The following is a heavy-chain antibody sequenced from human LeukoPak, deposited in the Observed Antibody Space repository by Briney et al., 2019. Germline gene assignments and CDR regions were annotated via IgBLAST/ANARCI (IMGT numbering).Heavy chain of an antibody. CDR3: ARDSYYGDSRSLHFDY. V-gene: IGHV1-2*02. CDR2: INPNSGGT. CDR1: GYSFTGHY. Sequence: ASVKVSCKASGYSFTGHYMHWVRPAPGQGLEWMGWINPNSGGTNYAQKFQGRVTMTRDASITTVYMELSRLRSDDTAIYYCARDSYYGDSRSLHFDYWGQGTLVTVSS. J-gene: IGHJ4*02. D-gene: IGHD4-17*01.